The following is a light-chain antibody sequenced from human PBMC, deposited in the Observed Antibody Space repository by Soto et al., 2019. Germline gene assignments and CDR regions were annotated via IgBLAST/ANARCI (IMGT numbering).Light chain of an antibody. CDR1: SSDVGRYDY. Sequence: QSVLTQPRSVSGSPGQSVTISCTGASSDVGRYDYVSWYQQHPGKAPKLIVYDVTERPSGVPDRFSGSKSGNTASLTISGLQAEDEADYSCCSFAGSYSYVFETGTKVTVL. CDR3: CSFAGSYSYV. CDR2: DVT. V-gene: IGLV2-11*01. J-gene: IGLJ1*01.